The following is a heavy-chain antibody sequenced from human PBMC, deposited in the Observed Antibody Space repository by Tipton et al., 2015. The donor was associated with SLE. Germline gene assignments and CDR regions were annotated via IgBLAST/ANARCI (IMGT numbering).Heavy chain of an antibody. CDR2: IWYDGSKK. Sequence: SLRLSCAASGFTFSGYGMHWVRQAPGKGLEWVAVIWYDGSKKYYTDSVKGRFTISRDNAKNTVYLQMNSLRAEDTAVYYCVREGDTAFDYWGQGTLVTVSS. D-gene: IGHD5-18*01. CDR3: VREGDTAFDY. CDR1: GFTFSGYG. V-gene: IGHV3-33*01. J-gene: IGHJ4*02.